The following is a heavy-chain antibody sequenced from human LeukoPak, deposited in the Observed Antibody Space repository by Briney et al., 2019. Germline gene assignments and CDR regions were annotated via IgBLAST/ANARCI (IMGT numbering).Heavy chain of an antibody. CDR1: GFTFSSYG. CDR3: AKDFSRATVATDFDY. Sequence: PGGSLRLSCAASGFTFSSYGMHWVRQAPGKGLEWVALIWYDGSDIYYADSVKGRFIISRDNSKNTLYLQMNTLRAEDTAVYYCAKDFSRATVATDFDYWGQGTLVTVSS. D-gene: IGHD5-12*01. CDR2: IWYDGSDI. V-gene: IGHV3-30*02. J-gene: IGHJ4*02.